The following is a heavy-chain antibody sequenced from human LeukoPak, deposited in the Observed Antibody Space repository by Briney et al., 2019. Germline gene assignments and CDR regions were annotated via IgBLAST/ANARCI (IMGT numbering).Heavy chain of an antibody. CDR2: IIPISGTA. D-gene: IGHD5-18*01. CDR3: ARTSAAMVIGWFDP. V-gene: IGHV1-69*05. Sequence: GASVKVSCKASGGTFSSYAISWVRQAPGQGLEWMGGIIPISGTANYAQKFQGRVTITTDESTSTAYMELSSLRSEDTAVYYCARTSAAMVIGWFDPWGQGTLVTVSS. J-gene: IGHJ5*02. CDR1: GGTFSSYA.